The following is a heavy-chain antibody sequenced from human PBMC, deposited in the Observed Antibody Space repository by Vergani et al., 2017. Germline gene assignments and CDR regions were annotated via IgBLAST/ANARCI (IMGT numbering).Heavy chain of an antibody. J-gene: IGHJ4*02. CDR1: GYTFTGYY. V-gene: IGHV1-2*02. CDR2: FNPNSGGT. Sequence: QVQLVQSGAEVKKPGASVKVSCKASGYTFTGYYMHWVRQAPGQGLEWMGWFNPNSGGTNYAQKFQGRVTMTRDTSISTAYMELGRLRSDDTAVYYCARDLKRGMPDYFDYWGQGTLVTVSS. D-gene: IGHD2-2*01. CDR3: ARDLKRGMPDYFDY.